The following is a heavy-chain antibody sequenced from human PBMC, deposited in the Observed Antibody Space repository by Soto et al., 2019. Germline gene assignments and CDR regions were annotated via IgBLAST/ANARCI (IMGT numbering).Heavy chain of an antibody. CDR2: VIPISGTA. D-gene: IGHD2-2*01. V-gene: IGHV1-69*01. CDR1: GGTFSNYA. CDR3: ARSQGSSTSLEIYYYYYYGMDV. J-gene: IGHJ6*02. Sequence: QVQLVQSGAEVKKPGSSVKVSCKASGGTFSNYAISWVRQAPGQGLEWMGGVIPISGTANYAQKFQGRGTITAGESTSTAYMELSSLRSEATAVYYCARSQGSSTSLEIYYYYYYGMDVWGQGTTVTVSS.